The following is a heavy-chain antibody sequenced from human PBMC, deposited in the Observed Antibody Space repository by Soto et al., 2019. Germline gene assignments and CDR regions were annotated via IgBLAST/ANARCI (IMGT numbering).Heavy chain of an antibody. D-gene: IGHD6-19*01. J-gene: IGHJ6*03. CDR3: ARGGGSGWYYYMDV. V-gene: IGHV3-13*01. CDR2: IGTAGDT. CDR1: GFTFSSYD. Sequence: EVQLVESGGGLVQPGGSLRLSCAASGFTFSSYDMHWVHQATGKGLEWVSAIGTAGDTYYPGSVKGRFTISRENAKNSLYLQMNSLRAGDTAVYYCARGGGSGWYYYMDVWGKGTTVTVSS.